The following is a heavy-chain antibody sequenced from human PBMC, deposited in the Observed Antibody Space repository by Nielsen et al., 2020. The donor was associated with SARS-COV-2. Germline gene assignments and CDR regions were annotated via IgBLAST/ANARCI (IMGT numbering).Heavy chain of an antibody. Sequence: WIRQPPGKGLEYIGSIYYSGSTNYNPSLKSRVTISVDTSKNQFSLKLSSVTAADTAVYYCATTTLPVDIVATVNYYYYYGMDVWGQGTTVTVSS. CDR3: ATTTLPVDIVATVNYYYYYGMDV. D-gene: IGHD5-12*01. V-gene: IGHV4-59*01. CDR2: IYYSGST. J-gene: IGHJ6*02.